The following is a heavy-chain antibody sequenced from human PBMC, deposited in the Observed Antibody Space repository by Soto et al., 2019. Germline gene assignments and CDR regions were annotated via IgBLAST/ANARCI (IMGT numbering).Heavy chain of an antibody. V-gene: IGHV3-74*01. D-gene: IGHD3-10*01. J-gene: IGHJ4*02. Sequence: GVSLRLAYTASGVTFSSYLMHWVRQAPGKGLVWVSRINSDGSSTSYADSVRGRFTISRDNSKNTLYLQMNSLRAEDTAVYYCAKDLVTMVRENDWGQGT. CDR2: INSDGSST. CDR3: AKDLVTMVREND. CDR1: GVTFSSYL.